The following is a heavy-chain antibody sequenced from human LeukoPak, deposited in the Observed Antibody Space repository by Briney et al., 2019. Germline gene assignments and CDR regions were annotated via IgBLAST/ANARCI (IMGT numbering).Heavy chain of an antibody. CDR1: GGSISSSSYY. D-gene: IGHD6-19*01. CDR2: IYYSGST. J-gene: IGHJ4*02. CDR3: ARGRQWLTRYFDY. V-gene: IGHV4-39*07. Sequence: SETLSLTCTVSGGSISSSSYYWGWIRQPPGKGLEWIGSIYYSGSTYYNPSLKSRVTISVDTSKNQFSLKLSSVTAADTAVYYCARGRQWLTRYFDYWGQGTLVTVSS.